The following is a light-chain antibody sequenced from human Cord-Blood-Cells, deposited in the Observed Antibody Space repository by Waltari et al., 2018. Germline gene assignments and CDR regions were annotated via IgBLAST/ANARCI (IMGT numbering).Light chain of an antibody. Sequence: DIQMTQSPYSLSASVGDRVTITCRASQSISSYLNWYQQKPGKAPKLLIYAASSLQSRVPSRFSGSGSGTDFTLTISSLQPEDFATYYCQQSYSTPYTFGQWTKLEIK. CDR3: QQSYSTPYT. V-gene: IGKV1-39*01. CDR2: AAS. CDR1: QSISSY. J-gene: IGKJ2*01.